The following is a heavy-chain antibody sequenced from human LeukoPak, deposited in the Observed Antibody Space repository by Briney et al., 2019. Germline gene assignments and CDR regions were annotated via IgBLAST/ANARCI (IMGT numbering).Heavy chain of an antibody. Sequence: ASVKVSCKASGGTFSSYAISWVRQAPGQGLEWMGGIIPIFGTANYAQKFQGRVTITTDESTSTAYMELNSLRAEDTAVYYCASMYYYDSSGYYYPYYYYYYGMDVWGQGTTVTVSS. CDR2: IIPIFGTA. D-gene: IGHD3-22*01. CDR1: GGTFSSYA. J-gene: IGHJ6*02. CDR3: ASMYYYDSSGYYYPYYYYYYGMDV. V-gene: IGHV1-69*05.